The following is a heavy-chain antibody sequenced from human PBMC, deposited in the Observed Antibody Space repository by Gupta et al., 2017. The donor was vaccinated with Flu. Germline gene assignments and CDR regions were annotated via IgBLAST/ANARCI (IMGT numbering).Heavy chain of an antibody. V-gene: IGHV3-11*01. Sequence: WIRQAPGRGLEWLSYISSSGSTIFYADSVKGRFTISRDNAKNSVYLQMNNLRAEDTAVYYCATGPYNNYYDSSGYPYFDYWGQGTLVPVSS. D-gene: IGHD3-22*01. CDR2: ISSSGSTI. CDR3: ATGPYNNYYDSSGYPYFDY. J-gene: IGHJ4*02.